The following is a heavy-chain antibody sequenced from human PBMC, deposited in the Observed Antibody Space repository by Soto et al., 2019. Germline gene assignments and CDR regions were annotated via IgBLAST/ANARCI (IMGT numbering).Heavy chain of an antibody. J-gene: IGHJ4*02. D-gene: IGHD3-16*01. CDR3: TRGHYAGSGY. CDR1: GLTVSSSY. CDR2: IYSDGTP. V-gene: IGHV3-53*01. Sequence: GGSLRLSCAASGLTVSSSYMNWVRRAPGKGLEWVSVIYSDGTPYYADSVKGRFTISRDNSKNTVFLQMNSLRDEDTAVYYCTRGHYAGSGYWGQGTLVTVSS.